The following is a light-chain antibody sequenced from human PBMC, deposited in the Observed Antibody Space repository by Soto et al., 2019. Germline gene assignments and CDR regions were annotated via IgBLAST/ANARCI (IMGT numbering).Light chain of an antibody. J-gene: IGKJ5*01. CDR1: QSVSSSY. Sequence: EIVLTQSPGTLSLSPGEVATLSCIASQSVSSSYLAWYQQKPGQAPRLLIYGVSSRATGIPDRFSGSGSGTDFTLTISRLEPEDFAVYYCQQYGSSPITFGRGTDWRL. CDR2: GVS. V-gene: IGKV3-20*01. CDR3: QQYGSSPIT.